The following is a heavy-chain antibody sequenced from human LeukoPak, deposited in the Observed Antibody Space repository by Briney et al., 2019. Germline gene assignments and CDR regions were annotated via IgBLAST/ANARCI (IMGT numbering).Heavy chain of an antibody. CDR2: IWYDGSIK. D-gene: IGHD6-19*01. Sequence: GRSLRLSCAASGFTLSSHGMHWVRQAPGKGLEWVAVIWYDGSIKYYADSVKGRFTISRDNSKNTLYLQMNSLRVEDTAVYYCAGSIAVAGTIDYWGQGTLVTVSS. V-gene: IGHV3-33*01. CDR1: GFTLSSHG. CDR3: AGSIAVAGTIDY. J-gene: IGHJ4*02.